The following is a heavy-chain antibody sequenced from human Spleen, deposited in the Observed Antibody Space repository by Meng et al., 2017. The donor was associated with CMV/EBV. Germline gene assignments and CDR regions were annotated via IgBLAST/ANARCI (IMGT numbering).Heavy chain of an antibody. J-gene: IGHJ4*02. CDR3: ARDWGDVRGGFDF. Sequence: QVQLQQSGPGLVKPSQTPSPTCATPGDSVSSNSAAWNWIRQSPSRGLEWLGRTYYRSKYYNDYALSVKSRITINPDTSKNQFSLQLNSVTPEDTAIYYCARDWGDVRGGFDFWGQGTLVTVSS. V-gene: IGHV6-1*01. CDR1: GDSVSSNSAA. D-gene: IGHD3-10*02. CDR2: TYYRSKYYN.